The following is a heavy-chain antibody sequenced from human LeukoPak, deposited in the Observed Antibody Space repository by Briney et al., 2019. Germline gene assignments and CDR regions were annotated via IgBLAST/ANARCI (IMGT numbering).Heavy chain of an antibody. J-gene: IGHJ6*04. CDR3: ARVAKIRGVIIIPDSYGMDV. V-gene: IGHV1-69*13. CDR2: IIPIFGTA. CDR1: GGTFSSYA. Sequence: SVKVSCKASGGTFSSYAISWVRQAPGQGLEWMGGIIPIFGTANYAQKFQGRVTITADESTSTAYVELSSPRSEDTAVYYCARVAKIRGVIIIPDSYGMDVWGKGTTVTVSS. D-gene: IGHD3-10*01.